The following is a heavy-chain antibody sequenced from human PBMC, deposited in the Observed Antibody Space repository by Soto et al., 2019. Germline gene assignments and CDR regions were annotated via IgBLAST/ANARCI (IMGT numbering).Heavy chain of an antibody. Sequence: QVQLVESGAGVGQPGRSLRLSCAASGFTFSSYGTHWVRQAPGKGLEWVAVISYDGSNKYYAGSVKGRFNISRDNSKNTLYLQMNSLRAEDTAVYYCAKAPHCRSWYSGGDWFDPCGHGTLVTV. CDR1: GFTFSSYG. D-gene: IGHD6-13*01. V-gene: IGHV3-30*18. CDR2: ISYDGSNK. J-gene: IGHJ5*02. CDR3: AKAPHCRSWYSGGDWFDP.